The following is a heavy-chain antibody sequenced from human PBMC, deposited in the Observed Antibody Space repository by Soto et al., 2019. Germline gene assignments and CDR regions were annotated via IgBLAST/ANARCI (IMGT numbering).Heavy chain of an antibody. J-gene: IGHJ4*02. CDR2: ISNYNGDT. V-gene: IGHV1-18*01. D-gene: IGHD3-10*02. Sequence: QVQLVQSGAEVKKPGASVKVSCKASGYTFTSYGISWVRQAPGQGLEWMGWISNYNGDTNYAQKLKGRVTMTTDTSTSTAYMELRSLKPDDTAVYYCTRGGQLFAGNYFDYWGQGTLVTVSS. CDR3: TRGGQLFAGNYFDY. CDR1: GYTFTSYG.